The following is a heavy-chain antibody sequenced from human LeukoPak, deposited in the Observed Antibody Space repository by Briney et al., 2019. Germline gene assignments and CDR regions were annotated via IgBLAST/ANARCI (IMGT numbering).Heavy chain of an antibody. D-gene: IGHD6-13*01. J-gene: IGHJ6*03. CDR3: ASMYSRASRDRYYYYYMDV. CDR2: ISYDGNKK. CDR1: TFTFSRYA. V-gene: IGHV3-30*14. Sequence: GGSLRLSCVASTFTFSRYAMHWVRQAPGKGLEWVAVISYDGNKKSDADSVKGRFTISRDISENTLYLQMNSLRAEDTAVYYCASMYSRASRDRYYYYYMDVWGKGTTVTISS.